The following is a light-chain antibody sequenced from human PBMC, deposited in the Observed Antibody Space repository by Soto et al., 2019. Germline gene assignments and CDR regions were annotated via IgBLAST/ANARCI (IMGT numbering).Light chain of an antibody. J-gene: IGKJ2*01. CDR3: QQYNRWPET. V-gene: IGKV3-15*01. CDR2: VPS. CDR1: QSVSSN. Sequence: EIVMTQSPATLSLSPGERATLSCRASQSVSSNFAWYQQKPGQAPRILIYVPSTRANGIPPRFSGSVSGTEFTLTISSLNSEDFAVYYCQQYNRWPETFGQGTKLEIK.